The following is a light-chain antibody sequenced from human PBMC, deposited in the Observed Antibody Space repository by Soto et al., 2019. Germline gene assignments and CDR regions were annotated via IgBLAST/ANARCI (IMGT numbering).Light chain of an antibody. CDR1: QIVTSNY. CDR2: GAS. CDR3: QQYGSSPGT. V-gene: IGKV3-20*01. J-gene: IGKJ1*01. Sequence: EIVLTQSPGTLSSSPGERATLSCRASQIVTSNYLAWYQQKPGQAPRLLIFGASIRATGLPDRFSGGGSGTDFTLTISRLEPEDFAVYYGQQYGSSPGTFGQGTNVDIK.